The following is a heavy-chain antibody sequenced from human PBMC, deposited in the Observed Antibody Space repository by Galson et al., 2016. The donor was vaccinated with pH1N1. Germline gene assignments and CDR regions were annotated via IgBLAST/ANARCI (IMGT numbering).Heavy chain of an antibody. D-gene: IGHD1-14*01. CDR2: ITKRPEGYTT. CDR3: TRENHHKFDY. Sequence: SLRLSCAASGFTFSGFYMDWVRQAPGKGPEWVGRITKRPEGYTTQDATSVKGRFIISRDDSKDLLYLQMNSLKTEDTAVYYCTRENHHKFDYWGQGTLVTVSS. J-gene: IGHJ4*02. V-gene: IGHV3-72*01. CDR1: GFTFSGFY.